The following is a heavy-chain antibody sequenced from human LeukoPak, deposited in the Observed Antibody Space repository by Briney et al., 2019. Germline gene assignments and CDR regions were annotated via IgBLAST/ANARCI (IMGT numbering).Heavy chain of an antibody. D-gene: IGHD3-10*01. J-gene: IGHJ6*03. CDR3: ASALRITMVRGRTYYMDV. CDR2: SRNKVNTYTT. Sequence: PGGSLRLSCAASGFTFSDHYMDWVRQAPGKGLEWVGRSRNKVNTYTTEYAASVKGRFTISRDDSKNSLYLQMNSLKTEDTAVYYCASALRITMVRGRTYYMDVWGKGTTVTVSS. V-gene: IGHV3-72*01. CDR1: GFTFSDHY.